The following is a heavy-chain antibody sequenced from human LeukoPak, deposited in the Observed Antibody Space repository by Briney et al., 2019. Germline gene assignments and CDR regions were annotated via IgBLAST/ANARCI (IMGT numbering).Heavy chain of an antibody. CDR1: GFTVSSNY. CDR3: ARLNRGGY. V-gene: IGHV3-53*04. Sequence: ESLRLSCAAPGFTVSSNYMSWVRQAPGKGLEWVSVIYSGGSTYYADSVKGRFTISRHNSKNTLYLQMNSLRAEDTAVYYCARLNRGGYWGQGALVTVSS. CDR2: IYSGGST. J-gene: IGHJ4*02. D-gene: IGHD1-14*01.